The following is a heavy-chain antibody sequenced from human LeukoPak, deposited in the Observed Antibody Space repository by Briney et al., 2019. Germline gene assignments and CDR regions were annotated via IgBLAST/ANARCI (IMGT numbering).Heavy chain of an antibody. CDR2: ISGSGGST. CDR3: AKVHYYDSSGFLDY. J-gene: IGHJ4*02. Sequence: GGSLRLSCAASGFTITTYGMGWVRQAPGKGLEWVSAISGSGGSTYYADSVKGRFTISRDNSKNTLYLQMNSLRAEDTAVYYCAKVHYYDSSGFLDYWGQGTLVTVSS. CDR1: GFTITTYG. D-gene: IGHD3-22*01. V-gene: IGHV3-23*01.